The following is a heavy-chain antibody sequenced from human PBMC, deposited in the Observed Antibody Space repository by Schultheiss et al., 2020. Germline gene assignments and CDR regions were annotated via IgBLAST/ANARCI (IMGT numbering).Heavy chain of an antibody. CDR3: AKGPINCSGGSCLPYYYYYYYMDV. CDR2: SHTSGIT. J-gene: IGHJ6*03. D-gene: IGHD2-15*01. CDR1: GGSISSYY. V-gene: IGHV4-4*07. Sequence: SETLSLTCTVSGGSISSYYWSWIRQPAGKGLEWIGRSHTSGITKYNPSLQSRVTISLDTSKNQFSLKLNSVTAADTAVYYCAKGPINCSGGSCLPYYYYYYYMDVWGKGTTVTVSS.